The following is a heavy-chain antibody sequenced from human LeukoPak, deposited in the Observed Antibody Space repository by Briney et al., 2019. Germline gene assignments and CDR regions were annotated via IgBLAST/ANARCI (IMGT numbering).Heavy chain of an antibody. Sequence: SETLSLTCAVYGGSFSGYYWSWIRQPPGKGLEWIGEINHSGSTNYNPSLKSRVTISVDTSKNQFSLKLSSVTAADTAVYYCATLSVVVVVAATQDWFDPWGQGTLVTVSS. CDR1: GGSFSGYY. CDR3: ATLSVVVVVAATQDWFDP. CDR2: INHSGST. V-gene: IGHV4-34*01. D-gene: IGHD2-15*01. J-gene: IGHJ5*02.